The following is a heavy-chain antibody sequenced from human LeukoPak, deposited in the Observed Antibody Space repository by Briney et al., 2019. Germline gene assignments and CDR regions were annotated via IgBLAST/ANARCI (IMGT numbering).Heavy chain of an antibody. Sequence: GGSLRLSCAASGFTFSSYALRWVRQAPGKGLDWVTLISHDGTNKYYADSVKGRFTVSRDNSKNTLYLQMNSLRAEDTAVYYCAKDVSALSHYYGMDVWGQGTTVTVSS. CDR3: AKDVSALSHYYGMDV. J-gene: IGHJ6*02. CDR2: ISHDGTNK. D-gene: IGHD2/OR15-2a*01. CDR1: GFTFSSYA. V-gene: IGHV3-30*18.